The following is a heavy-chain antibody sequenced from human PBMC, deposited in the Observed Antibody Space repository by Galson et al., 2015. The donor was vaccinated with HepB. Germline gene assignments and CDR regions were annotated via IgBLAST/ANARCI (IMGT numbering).Heavy chain of an antibody. Sequence: TLSLTCTVSGGSISSSSYYWGWIRQPPGKGLEWIGNIYYTGSTYYSPSLKSRVTISVDTSKNQFSLKLSSVTVADTAIYYCARDHWPLHFDYWGQGTLVTVSS. CDR3: ARDHWPLHFDY. D-gene: IGHD1-1*01. V-gene: IGHV4-39*07. J-gene: IGHJ4*02. CDR2: IYYTGST. CDR1: GGSISSSSYY.